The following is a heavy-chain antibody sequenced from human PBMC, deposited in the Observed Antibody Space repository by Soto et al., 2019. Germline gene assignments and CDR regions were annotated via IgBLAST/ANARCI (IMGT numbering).Heavy chain of an antibody. Sequence: QVQLVQSGAEVKKPGSSVKVSCKASGGTFSSYAISWVRQAPGQGLEWMGGIILIFGTANYAQKFQGRVTITADESTSTAYMELSSLRSEDTAVYYCARRGEVGASYYYYYYGMDVWGQGTTVTVS. D-gene: IGHD1-26*01. CDR3: ARRGEVGASYYYYYYGMDV. CDR2: IILIFGTA. CDR1: GGTFSSYA. V-gene: IGHV1-69*01. J-gene: IGHJ6*02.